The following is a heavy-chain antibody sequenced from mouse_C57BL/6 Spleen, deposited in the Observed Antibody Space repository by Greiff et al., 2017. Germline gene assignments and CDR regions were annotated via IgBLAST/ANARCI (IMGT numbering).Heavy chain of an antibody. Sequence: QVQLQQSGPGLVQPSQSLSITCTVSGFSLTSYGVHWVRQSPGKGLEWLGVIWSGGSPDYNAAFISRLSISKDNSKSQVFFKMNSLQADDTAIYYCATYYDYDEAMDYWGQGTSVTVSS. J-gene: IGHJ4*01. CDR3: ATYYDYDEAMDY. CDR2: IWSGGSP. D-gene: IGHD2-4*01. CDR1: GFSLTSYG. V-gene: IGHV2-2*01.